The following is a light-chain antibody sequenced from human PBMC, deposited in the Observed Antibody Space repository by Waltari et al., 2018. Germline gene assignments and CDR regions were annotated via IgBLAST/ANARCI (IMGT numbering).Light chain of an antibody. CDR3: SSYISSSTLEL. V-gene: IGLV2-14*03. J-gene: IGLJ2*01. Sequence: QSALTQPASVSGSPGQSITISCTGTSSDVGGYNYVSCYQQHPGQAPKLMIYDVSNRPSGFSNRFSGAKAGNTASLTISGLQAEDEADYYCSSYISSSTLELFGGGTSLTVL. CDR2: DVS. CDR1: SSDVGGYNY.